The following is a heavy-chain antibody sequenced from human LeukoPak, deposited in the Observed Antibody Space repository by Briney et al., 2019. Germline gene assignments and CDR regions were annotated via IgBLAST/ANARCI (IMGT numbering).Heavy chain of an antibody. CDR2: INPNSGGT. V-gene: IGHV1-2*02. Sequence: ASVKVSCKASGYTFTGYYMYWVRQAPGQGLEWMGWINPNSGGTNYAQKFQGRVTMTRDTSISTAYMELSRLRSDDTAVYYCARSRGYFDPPHYWGQGTLVTVSS. CDR1: GYTFTGYY. D-gene: IGHD3-22*01. J-gene: IGHJ4*02. CDR3: ARSRGYFDPPHY.